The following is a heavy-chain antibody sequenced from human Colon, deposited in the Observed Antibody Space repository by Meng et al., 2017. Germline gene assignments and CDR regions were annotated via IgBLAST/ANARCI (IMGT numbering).Heavy chain of an antibody. J-gene: IGHJ4*02. CDR3: ARDHSFGSGSSKMGY. Sequence: GGSLRLSCAASGFTFSSFSMNWVRQAPGKGLEWVSSISSTSNYIYYTNSVKGRFTISRDNAKNSLFLQMNSLRAEDTAVYYCARDHSFGSGSSKMGYWGQGTLVTVSS. CDR1: GFTFSSFS. CDR2: ISSTSNYI. V-gene: IGHV3-21*01. D-gene: IGHD3-10*01.